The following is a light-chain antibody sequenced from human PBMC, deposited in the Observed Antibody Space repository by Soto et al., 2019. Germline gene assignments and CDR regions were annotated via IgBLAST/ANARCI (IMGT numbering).Light chain of an antibody. CDR2: GAS. J-gene: IGKJ1*01. V-gene: IGKV3-15*01. Sequence: EIVMTQSPATLSVSPGEGATLSCRASQSVRRNLAWYQHKPGQGPRLLIHGASTRATGVAARFSGSGSETEYTLTISSLDSGDIAFYYCHQYNTWPGTFGQGTKVEIK. CDR3: HQYNTWPGT. CDR1: QSVRRN.